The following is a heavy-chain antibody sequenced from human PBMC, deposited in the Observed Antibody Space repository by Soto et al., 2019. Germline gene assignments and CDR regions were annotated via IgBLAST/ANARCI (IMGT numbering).Heavy chain of an antibody. V-gene: IGHV3-33*01. D-gene: IGHD2-21*01. CDR3: ARDLRAGESYGMDV. CDR1: GFTFSSYG. CDR2: IWYDGSNK. J-gene: IGHJ6*02. Sequence: GGSLRLSCAASGFTFSSYGMHWVRQAPGKGLEWVAVIWYDGSNKYYADSVKGRFTISRDNSKNTLYLQMNSLRAEDTAVYYCARDLRAGESYGMDVWGQGTTVTVSS.